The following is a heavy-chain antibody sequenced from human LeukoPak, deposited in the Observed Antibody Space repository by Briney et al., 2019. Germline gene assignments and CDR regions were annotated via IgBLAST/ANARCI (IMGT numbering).Heavy chain of an antibody. CDR3: ARVGLGYCSSTSCLRPDYYYYYGMDV. CDR1: GGSFSGYY. Sequence: PSGTLSLTCAVSGGSFSGYYWTWVRQPPGKGLEWIGEVSHSGSTNYNPPLPSRVTISVDTSTNQFSLSLSSVTAADTAVYYCARVGLGYCSSTSCLRPDYYYYYGMDVWGQGPTVTVS. V-gene: IGHV4-34*01. CDR2: VSHSGST. D-gene: IGHD2-2*01. J-gene: IGHJ6*02.